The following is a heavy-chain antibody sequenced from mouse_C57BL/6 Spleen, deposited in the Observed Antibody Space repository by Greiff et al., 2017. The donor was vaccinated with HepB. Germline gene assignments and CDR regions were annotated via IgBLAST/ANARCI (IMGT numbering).Heavy chain of an antibody. CDR2: IRNKANGYTT. CDR1: GFTFTDYY. V-gene: IGHV7-3*01. D-gene: IGHD1-1*01. Sequence: EVQLVESGGGLVQPGGSLSLSCAASGFTFTDYYMSWVRQPPGKALEWLGFIRNKANGYTTEYSASVKGRFTISRDNSQSILYLQMNALRAEDSATYYCARYPLYGAMDYWGQGTSVTVSS. CDR3: ARYPLYGAMDY. J-gene: IGHJ4*01.